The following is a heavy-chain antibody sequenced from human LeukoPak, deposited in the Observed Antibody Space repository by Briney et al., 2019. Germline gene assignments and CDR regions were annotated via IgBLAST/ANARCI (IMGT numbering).Heavy chain of an antibody. D-gene: IGHD3-10*01. Sequence: PGGSLRLSCAASGFTFSSYAMSWVRQAPGKGLEWVGRIKSKTDGGTTDYAAPVKGRFTISRDDSKNTLYLQMNSLKTEDTAVYYCTTQPPPFRAWLLWDDAFDIWGQGTMVTVSS. V-gene: IGHV3-15*01. CDR1: GFTFSSYA. CDR2: IKSKTDGGTT. J-gene: IGHJ3*02. CDR3: TTQPPPFRAWLLWDDAFDI.